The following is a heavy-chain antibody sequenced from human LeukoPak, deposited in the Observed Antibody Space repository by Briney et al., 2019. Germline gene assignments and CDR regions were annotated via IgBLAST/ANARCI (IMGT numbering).Heavy chain of an antibody. D-gene: IGHD2-15*01. CDR3: ARPRYCSGGSCYLSD. Sequence: PGGSLRLSCAASGFSFITHSMNWLRQPPGKGLEWISYISSSSSSIYYADSVKGRFTISRDNAKNLLYLQMNSLRDEDTAVYYCARPRYCSGGSCYLSDWGQGTLVTVST. J-gene: IGHJ4*02. CDR1: GFSFITHS. CDR2: ISSSSSSI. V-gene: IGHV3-48*02.